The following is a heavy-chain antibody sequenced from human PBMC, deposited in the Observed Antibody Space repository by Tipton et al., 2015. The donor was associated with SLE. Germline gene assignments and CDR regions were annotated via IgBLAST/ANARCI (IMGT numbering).Heavy chain of an antibody. V-gene: IGHV4-4*02. D-gene: IGHD6-6*01. J-gene: IGHJ5*02. CDR1: DGSISSSNW. Sequence: TLSLTCSVSDGSISSSNWGSWVRQPPGKGLEWIGEIYHSGSTYYNPSLKSRVTISLDTSKNQFSLKLTSVTAADTAVYYCASGPSSIAALTWFDPWGQGTLVTVSS. CDR3: ASGPSSIAALTWFDP. CDR2: IYHSGST.